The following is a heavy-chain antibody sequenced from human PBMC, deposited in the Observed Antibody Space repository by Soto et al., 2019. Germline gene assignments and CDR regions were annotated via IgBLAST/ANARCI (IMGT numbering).Heavy chain of an antibody. Sequence: VQLVQSGAEVKKPGSSVKVSCKASGGTFSTYTINWVRQAPGQGLEWMGRIILILGIANYAQKFQGRVTITXXEXTXXAYMELSSLRSEDTAVYYCARRAAATGTEAPGMDAWGQGTTVTVSS. CDR1: GGTFSTYT. J-gene: IGHJ6*02. CDR2: IILILGIA. D-gene: IGHD6-13*01. V-gene: IGHV1-69*02. CDR3: ARRAAATGTEAPGMDA.